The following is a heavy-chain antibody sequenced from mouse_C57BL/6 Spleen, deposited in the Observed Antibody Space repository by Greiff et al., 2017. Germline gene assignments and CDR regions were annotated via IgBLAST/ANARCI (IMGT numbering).Heavy chain of an antibody. CDR1: GFTFSSYA. V-gene: IGHV5-4*01. D-gene: IGHD2-5*01. J-gene: IGHJ2*01. Sequence: EVQGVESGGGLVKPGGSLKLSCAASGFTFSSYAMSWVRQTPEKRLEWVATISDGGSYTYYPDNVKGRFTISRDNAKNNLYLQMSHLKSEDTAMYYCARGSNSLDYWGQGTTLTVSS. CDR3: ARGSNSLDY. CDR2: ISDGGSYT.